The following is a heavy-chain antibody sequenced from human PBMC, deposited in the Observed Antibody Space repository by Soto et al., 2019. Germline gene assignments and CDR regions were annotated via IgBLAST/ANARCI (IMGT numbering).Heavy chain of an antibody. CDR3: ASKKSRPRITYYDFWSGPAGYYYYMDV. J-gene: IGHJ6*03. D-gene: IGHD3-3*01. CDR1: GGSISSYY. CDR2: IYYSGST. Sequence: SETLSLTCTVSGGSISSYYWSWIRQPPGKGLEWIGYIYYSGSTNYNPSLKSRVTISVDTSKNQFSLKLSSVTAADTAVYYCASKKSRPRITYYDFWSGPAGYYYYMDVWGKGTTVTVS. V-gene: IGHV4-59*08.